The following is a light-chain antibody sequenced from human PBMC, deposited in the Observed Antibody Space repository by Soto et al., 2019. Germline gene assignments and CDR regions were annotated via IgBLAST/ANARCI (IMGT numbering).Light chain of an antibody. Sequence: PGDRVTLSCRASQSVSNAVAWYQQKYGQSPRLLIYAASTRATGVPDRFWGSGSGTDFTLTISSMQSEDFAIYYCQQYDLWGSFGGGTRVEI. J-gene: IGKJ4*01. CDR1: QSVSNA. CDR3: QQYDLWGS. CDR2: AAS. V-gene: IGKV3-15*01.